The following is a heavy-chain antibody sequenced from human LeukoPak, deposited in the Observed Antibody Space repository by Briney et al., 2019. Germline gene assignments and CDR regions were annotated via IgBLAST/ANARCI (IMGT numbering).Heavy chain of an antibody. CDR1: GYTFTSYG. Sequence: SVKVSCKASGYTFTSYGISWVRQAPGQGLEWMGGIIPIFGTANYAQKFQDRVTITTDESTSTAYMDLSSLTSEDTAVYYCARADYYGSGNYKYYYYMDVWGKGTTVTVSS. D-gene: IGHD3-10*01. J-gene: IGHJ6*03. V-gene: IGHV1-69*05. CDR2: IIPIFGTA. CDR3: ARADYYGSGNYKYYYYMDV.